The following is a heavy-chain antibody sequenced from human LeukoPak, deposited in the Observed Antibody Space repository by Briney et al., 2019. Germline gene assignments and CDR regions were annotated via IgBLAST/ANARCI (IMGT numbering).Heavy chain of an antibody. CDR2: INPNSGGT. CDR1: GYTFTGYY. D-gene: IGHD3-10*01. CDR3: ATLLWFGDRYWFDP. V-gene: IGHV1-2*02. J-gene: IGHJ5*02. Sequence: ASVKVSCKASGYTFTGYYMHWVRQAPGQGLEWMGWINPNSGGTNYAQKFQGRVTMTRDTSISTAYMELSSLRSEDTAVYYCATLLWFGDRYWFDPWGQGTLVTVSS.